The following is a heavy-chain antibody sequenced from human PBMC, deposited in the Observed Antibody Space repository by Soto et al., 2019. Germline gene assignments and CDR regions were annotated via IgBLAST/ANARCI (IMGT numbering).Heavy chain of an antibody. D-gene: IGHD6-19*01. J-gene: IGHJ4*02. Sequence: EVQLLESGGAFVQPGGSLRLSCAASGFTFNSYAMSWVRQAPGKGLEWVSAIGSDGTAIQYADSVKGRFTISKDNSNDMLYLQMNSLRAEDTAVYYCVRPGLTVPGTRYFDHWGQGAPVTVSS. CDR2: IGSDGTAI. CDR3: VRPGLTVPGTRYFDH. CDR1: GFTFNSYA. V-gene: IGHV3-23*05.